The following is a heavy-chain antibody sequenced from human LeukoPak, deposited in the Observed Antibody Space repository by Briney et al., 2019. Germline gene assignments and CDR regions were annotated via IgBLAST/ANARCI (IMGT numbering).Heavy chain of an antibody. CDR2: IRYSGGST. D-gene: IGHD2-2*01. CDR3: AKDGDYCSSTSCYLDY. CDR1: GFTFSSYA. J-gene: IGHJ4*02. Sequence: GGSLRLSCAASGFTFSSYAMSWVRQAPGKGLEWVSAIRYSGGSTYYADSVKGRFTISRDNSKNTLYLQMNSLRAEDTAVYYCAKDGDYCSSTSCYLDYWGQGTLVTVSS. V-gene: IGHV3-23*01.